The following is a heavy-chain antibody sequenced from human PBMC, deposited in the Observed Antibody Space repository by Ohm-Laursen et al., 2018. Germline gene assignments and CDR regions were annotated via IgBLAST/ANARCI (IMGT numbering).Heavy chain of an antibody. CDR1: GFTFSDYY. V-gene: IGHV3-11*01. D-gene: IGHD3-22*01. CDR3: AKDIASYDSSGYLNY. Sequence: SLRLSCSASGFTFSDYYMSWIRQAPGKGLEWVSYISSSGSTIYYADSVKGRFTISRDNAKNSLYLQMNSLRAEDTALYYCAKDIASYDSSGYLNYWGQGTLVTVSS. J-gene: IGHJ4*02. CDR2: ISSSGSTI.